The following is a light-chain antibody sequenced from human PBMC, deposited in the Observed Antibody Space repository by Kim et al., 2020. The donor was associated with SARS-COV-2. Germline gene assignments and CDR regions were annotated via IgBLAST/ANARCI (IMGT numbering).Light chain of an antibody. Sequence: SSELTQDPAVSVALGQTVRITCQGDNLRNYYATWYQHKPGQAPVLAIYRRNSRPSGIPDRFSGSTSGNTASLTITGAEAEDEAEYYCNSRDNNGKVIFGGGTQLTVL. V-gene: IGLV3-19*01. CDR2: RRN. CDR1: NLRNYY. J-gene: IGLJ2*01. CDR3: NSRDNNGKVI.